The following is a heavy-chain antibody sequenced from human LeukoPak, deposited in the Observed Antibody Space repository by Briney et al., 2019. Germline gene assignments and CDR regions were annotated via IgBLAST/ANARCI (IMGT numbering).Heavy chain of an antibody. CDR3: ATLRRVVISSRGAAFDI. Sequence: GESLKISCKGSGYSFTSYWIGWVRQLPGKGLEWMGIIYPGDSDTRYSPSFQGQVTISADKSISTAYLQWSSLKASDTAMYYCATLRRVVISSRGAAFDIWGQGTMVTVSS. CDR1: GYSFTSYW. V-gene: IGHV5-51*01. J-gene: IGHJ3*02. D-gene: IGHD3-22*01. CDR2: IYPGDSDT.